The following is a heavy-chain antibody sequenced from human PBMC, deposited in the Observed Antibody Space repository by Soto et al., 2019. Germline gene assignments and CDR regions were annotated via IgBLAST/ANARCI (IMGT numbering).Heavy chain of an antibody. D-gene: IGHD2-2*01. V-gene: IGHV1-69*06. Sequence: SVKVSCKASGGTFSSYAISWVRQAPGQGLEWMGGIIPIFGTANYAQKFKGRVTITADKSTSTAYMELSSLRSEDTAVYYCARKGYCSSASCYESYYYGMDVWGQGTTVTVSS. J-gene: IGHJ6*02. CDR3: ARKGYCSSASCYESYYYGMDV. CDR2: IIPIFGTA. CDR1: GGTFSSYA.